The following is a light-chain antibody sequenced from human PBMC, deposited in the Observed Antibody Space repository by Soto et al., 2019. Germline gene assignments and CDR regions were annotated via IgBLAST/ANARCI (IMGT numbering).Light chain of an antibody. CDR1: SSDVGGYEY. Sequence: QAVVTQPASVSGSPGQSITISCTGSSSDVGGYEYVSWYQHHPGKAPKLMIYEVSNRPSGVSNRFSGSKSGNTASLTISGLQAEDEADYYCSSYTSIRSVVFGGGTKVTVL. CDR3: SSYTSIRSVV. J-gene: IGLJ2*01. CDR2: EVS. V-gene: IGLV2-14*01.